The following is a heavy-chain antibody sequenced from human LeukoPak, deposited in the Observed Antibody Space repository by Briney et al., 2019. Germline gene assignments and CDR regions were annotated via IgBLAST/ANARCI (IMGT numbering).Heavy chain of an antibody. CDR1: GFTFSRYA. CDR3: AKDLSWFGGSLATFGY. CDR2: IGGSGGTT. J-gene: IGHJ4*02. D-gene: IGHD3-10*01. Sequence: GGSLRLSCAASGFTFSRYAMSWVRQAPGKGLEWVSSIGGSGGTTYYADSVQGRFTISRDNSKNTLYLQMNRLSAEDTAVYYCAKDLSWFGGSLATFGYWGQGTLATVSS. V-gene: IGHV3-23*01.